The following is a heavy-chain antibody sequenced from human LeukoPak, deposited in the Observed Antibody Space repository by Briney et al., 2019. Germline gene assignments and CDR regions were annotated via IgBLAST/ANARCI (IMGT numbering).Heavy chain of an antibody. V-gene: IGHV3-30-3*01. CDR3: AKDRQGYYPH. J-gene: IGHJ1*01. CDR1: GFNFSSYA. D-gene: IGHD3-10*01. CDR2: ISYDGSNK. Sequence: GGSLRLSCAASGFNFSSYAMHWVRQAPGKGLEWVAVISYDGSNKYYADSVKGRFTISRDNSKNTLYLQMNSLRAEDTAVYYCAKDRQGYYPHWGQGTLVTVSS.